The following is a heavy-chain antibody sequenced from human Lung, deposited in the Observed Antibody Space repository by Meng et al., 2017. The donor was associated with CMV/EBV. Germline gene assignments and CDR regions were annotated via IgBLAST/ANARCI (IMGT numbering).Heavy chain of an antibody. J-gene: IGHJ4*02. CDR3: AKVLLLFGGPNASFDQ. Sequence: SXAASGFRFDDYGMHWVRQTPGKGLEWVAFIRHDGTNKFYGDSVKGRFTISRDNSKNTVYLQMNSLRPEETAVYYFAKVLLLFGGPNASFDQWGQGTLVXVSS. CDR2: IRHDGTNK. V-gene: IGHV3-30*02. CDR1: GFRFDDYG. D-gene: IGHD3-16*01.